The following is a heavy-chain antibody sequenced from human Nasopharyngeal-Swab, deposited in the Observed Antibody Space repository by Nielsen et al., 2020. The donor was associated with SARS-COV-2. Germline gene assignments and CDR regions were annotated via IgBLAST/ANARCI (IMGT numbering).Heavy chain of an antibody. CDR3: VGSSWYGDYYYYYGTDV. D-gene: IGHD6-13*01. CDR1: GGSISSSSYY. Sequence: ESLKISCTVSGGSISSSSYYWGWIRQPPGKGLEWIGSIYYSGSTYYNPSLKSRVTISVDTSKNQFSLKLSSVTAADTAVYYCVGSSWYGDYYYYYGTDVWGQGTTVTVSS. CDR2: IYYSGST. J-gene: IGHJ6*02. V-gene: IGHV4-39*07.